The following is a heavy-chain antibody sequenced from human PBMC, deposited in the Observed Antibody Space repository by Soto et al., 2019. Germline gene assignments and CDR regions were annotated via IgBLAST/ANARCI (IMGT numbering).Heavy chain of an antibody. CDR1: GFTFDDYA. V-gene: IGHV3-43D*03. D-gene: IGHD3-22*01. J-gene: IGHJ6*02. CDR2: ISWDGGST. Sequence: GGSLRLSCAASGFTFDDYAMHWVRQAPGKGLEWVSLISWDGGSTYYADSVKGRFTISRDNSKNSLYLQMNSLRAEDTALYYCAKGLDYDSSGYYYYYGMDVWGQGTTVTVSS. CDR3: AKGLDYDSSGYYYYYGMDV.